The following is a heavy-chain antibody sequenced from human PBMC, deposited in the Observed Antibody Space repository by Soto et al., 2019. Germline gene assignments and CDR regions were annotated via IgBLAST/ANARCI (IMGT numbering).Heavy chain of an antibody. V-gene: IGHV4-39*01. CDR3: ATQPGDFWSGYSHLDHNWFDP. Sequence: SETLSLTCTVSGGSISSSSYYWGWIRQPPGKGLEWIGSIYYSGSTYYNPSLKSRVTISVDTSKNQFSLKLSSVTAADTAVYYCATQPGDFWSGYSHLDHNWFDPWGQGTLVTVSS. J-gene: IGHJ5*02. CDR1: GGSISSSSYY. D-gene: IGHD3-3*01. CDR2: IYYSGST.